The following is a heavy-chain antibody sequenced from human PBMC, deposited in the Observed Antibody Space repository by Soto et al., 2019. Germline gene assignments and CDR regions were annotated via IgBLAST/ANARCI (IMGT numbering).Heavy chain of an antibody. CDR2: ISGNGDST. J-gene: IGHJ4*02. CDR3: ANYFDSSGYYYPFDY. V-gene: IGHV3-23*01. D-gene: IGHD3-22*01. Sequence: PGGSLRLSCAASGFSFSSYAMSWVRQAPGKGLEWVSGISGNGDSTYYADSVRGRFTISRDNSKNTLFLQMNSLRVEDTAVYYCANYFDSSGYYYPFDYWGQGTLVTVSS. CDR1: GFSFSSYA.